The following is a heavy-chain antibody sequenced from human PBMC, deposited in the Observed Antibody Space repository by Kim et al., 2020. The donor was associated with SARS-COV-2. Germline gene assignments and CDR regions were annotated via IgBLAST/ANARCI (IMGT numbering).Heavy chain of an antibody. CDR3: AKDSVRDSSSYDFDY. CDR1: GFTFDDYA. D-gene: IGHD6-6*01. V-gene: IGHV3-9*01. Sequence: GGSLRLSCAASGFTFDDYAMHWVRQAPGKGLEWVSGISWNSGSIGYADSVKGRFTISRDNAKNSLYLQMNSLRAEDTALYYCAKDSVRDSSSYDFDYWGQGTLVTVSS. CDR2: ISWNSGSI. J-gene: IGHJ4*02.